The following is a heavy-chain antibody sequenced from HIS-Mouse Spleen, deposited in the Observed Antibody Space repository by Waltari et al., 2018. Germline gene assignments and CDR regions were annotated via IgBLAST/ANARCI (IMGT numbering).Heavy chain of an antibody. CDR3: AREIPYSSSWYDWYFDL. Sequence: QLQLQESGPGLVTPSETLSLTCTVSGGSISSSSYYWGWIRQPPGKGLEWIGSIYYSGSTYYNPSLKSRVTISVDTSKNQFSLKLSSVTAADTAVYYCAREIPYSSSWYDWYFDLWAVAPWSLSPQ. V-gene: IGHV4-39*07. D-gene: IGHD6-13*01. CDR1: GGSISSSSYY. CDR2: IYYSGST. J-gene: IGHJ2*01.